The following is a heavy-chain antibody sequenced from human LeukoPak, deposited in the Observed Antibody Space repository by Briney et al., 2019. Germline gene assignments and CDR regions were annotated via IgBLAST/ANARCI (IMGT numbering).Heavy chain of an antibody. CDR1: GFIFSTYA. V-gene: IGHV3-30-3*01. CDR2: ISYDGSNK. Sequence: GGSLRLSCAASGFIFSTYAMHWVRQAPGKGLEWVAIISYDGSNKYYADSVKGRFTISRDNSKNTLYLQMNSLRAEDTAVYYCAREGIQLWFGGVGDWFDPWGQGTLVTVSS. D-gene: IGHD5-18*01. CDR3: AREGIQLWFGGVGDWFDP. J-gene: IGHJ5*02.